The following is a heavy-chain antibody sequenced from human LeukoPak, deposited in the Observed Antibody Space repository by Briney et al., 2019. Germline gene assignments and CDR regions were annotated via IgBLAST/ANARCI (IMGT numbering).Heavy chain of an antibody. CDR3: ARFLDSSGYDY. J-gene: IGHJ4*02. V-gene: IGHV1-46*01. Sequence: ASVKVSCKASVYTFTSYYMHWVRQAPVQGLECMGIINPSGGSTSYAQKFQGRVTMTRDTSTSTVYMEQSSLRSEDTAVYYCARFLDSSGYDYWGQGTLVTVSS. CDR2: INPSGGST. D-gene: IGHD3-22*01. CDR1: VYTFTSYY.